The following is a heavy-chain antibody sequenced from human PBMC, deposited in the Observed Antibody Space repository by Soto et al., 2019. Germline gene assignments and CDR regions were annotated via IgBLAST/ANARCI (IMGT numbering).Heavy chain of an antibody. CDR1: GFTFSSYG. D-gene: IGHD6-13*01. CDR2: IWYDGSNK. Sequence: QVQLVESGGGVVQPGRSLRLSCAASGFTFSSYGMHWVRQAPGKGLEWVAVIWYDGSNKYYADSVKGRFTISRDNSKNTLYLQMKSLRAEDRAVYYCARDRVASAGTRWFDPWGPGPLVTVSS. CDR3: ARDRVASAGTRWFDP. J-gene: IGHJ5*02. V-gene: IGHV3-33*01.